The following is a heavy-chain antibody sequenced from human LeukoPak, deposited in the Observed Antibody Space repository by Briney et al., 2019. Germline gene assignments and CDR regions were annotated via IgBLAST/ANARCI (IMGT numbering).Heavy chain of an antibody. D-gene: IGHD3-16*01. CDR3: ARHEVEGDPTMPHYFDY. CDR1: GYSLSSGYY. V-gene: IGHV4-38-2*02. J-gene: IGHJ4*02. Sequence: SETLSLTCTVSGYSLSSGYYWGWIRQPPGKGLEWIGSVDHSGGTYYNPSLESRVSISIDTSKNQFSLKLSSVTAADTAVYYCARHEVEGDPTMPHYFDYWGQGTLVTVSS. CDR2: VDHSGGT.